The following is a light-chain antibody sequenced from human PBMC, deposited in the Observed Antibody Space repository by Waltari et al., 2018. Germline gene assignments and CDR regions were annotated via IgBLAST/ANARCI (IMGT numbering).Light chain of an antibody. CDR1: QSLVYSDGNTS. J-gene: IGKJ4*01. Sequence: DVVMPEYPLSLPVTLGQPASLSCRSGQSLVYSDGNTSLHWFQQRPGQSPRRHIYKVSNRDTGVPDRFSGSGSGTDFTLKISRVEAEDVGVYYCMQVTQWPPTFGGGTKVEIK. CDR3: MQVTQWPPT. V-gene: IGKV2-30*01. CDR2: KVS.